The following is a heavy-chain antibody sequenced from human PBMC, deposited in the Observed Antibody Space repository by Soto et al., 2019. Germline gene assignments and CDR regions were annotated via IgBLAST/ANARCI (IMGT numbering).Heavy chain of an antibody. V-gene: IGHV1-2*02. CDR2: INPSSGGT. CDR1: GGTFSSYA. J-gene: IGHJ6*02. Sequence: ASVKVSCKASGGTFSSYAISWVRQAPGQGLEWMGWINPSSGGTNYAQKFQGRVTMTRDTSISTAYMELSRLRSDDTAVYYCARVLWGDWPLDVWGQGTTVTVSS. D-gene: IGHD2-21*02. CDR3: ARVLWGDWPLDV.